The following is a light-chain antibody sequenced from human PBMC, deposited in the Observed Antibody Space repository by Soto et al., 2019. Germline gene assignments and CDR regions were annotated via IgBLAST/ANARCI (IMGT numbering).Light chain of an antibody. J-gene: IGKJ5*01. CDR1: QSVSSSY. V-gene: IGKV3-20*01. Sequence: EIVLTQSPGTLSLSPGERATLSCRASQSVSSSYLAWYQQKPGQAPRLLIYGASSRATGIPDRFSGSRSGTDFTLTISRLEPEDFSVYYCQQDGSSPPVTCGQGTGLEIK. CDR2: GAS. CDR3: QQDGSSPPVT.